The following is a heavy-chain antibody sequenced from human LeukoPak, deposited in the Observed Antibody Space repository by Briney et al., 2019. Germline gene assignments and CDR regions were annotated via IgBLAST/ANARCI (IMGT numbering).Heavy chain of an antibody. J-gene: IGHJ3*02. CDR1: GFSFSNYW. CDR2: IKPDGSEK. D-gene: IGHD3-22*01. Sequence: GGSLRLSCAGSGFSFSNYWMGWVRQAPGKGLEWVGNIKPDGSEKYYVDSVKGRLTISRDNSKNTLYLQMNSLRAEDTAVYYCARDLEDSSPFGAFDMWGQGTMVTVSS. V-gene: IGHV3-7*01. CDR3: ARDLEDSSPFGAFDM.